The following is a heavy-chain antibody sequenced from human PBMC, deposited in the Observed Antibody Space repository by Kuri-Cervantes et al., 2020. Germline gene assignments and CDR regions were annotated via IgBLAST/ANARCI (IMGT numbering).Heavy chain of an antibody. V-gene: IGHV3-7*01. Sequence: GESLKISCAASGFTFDDYAMHWVRQAPGKGLEWVANIKQDGSEKYYVDSVKGRFTISRDNAKNSLYLQMNSLRAEDTAVYYCARDSGELSLDYWGQGTLVTVSS. CDR2: IKQDGSEK. CDR3: ARDSGELSLDY. J-gene: IGHJ4*02. CDR1: GFTFDDYA. D-gene: IGHD3-16*02.